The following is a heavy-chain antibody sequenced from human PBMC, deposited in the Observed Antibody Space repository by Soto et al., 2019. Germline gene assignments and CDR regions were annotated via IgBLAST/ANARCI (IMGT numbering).Heavy chain of an antibody. V-gene: IGHV1-18*01. D-gene: IGHD3-22*01. Sequence: ASVKVSCKASGYTFTSCGSTWVRQAPGQGLEWMGWISAYNGNTNYAQKLQGRVTMTTDTSTSTAYMELRSLRSDDTAVYYCARDSYYYDSSGYENFDYWGQGTLVTVSS. J-gene: IGHJ4*02. CDR1: GYTFTSCG. CDR2: ISAYNGNT. CDR3: ARDSYYYDSSGYENFDY.